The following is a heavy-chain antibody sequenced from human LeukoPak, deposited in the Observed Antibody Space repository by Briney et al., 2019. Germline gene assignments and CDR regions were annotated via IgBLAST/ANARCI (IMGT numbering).Heavy chain of an antibody. CDR3: ARELSEIGGYGMDV. CDR2: IYYSGST. D-gene: IGHD3-10*01. V-gene: IGHV4-31*03. CDR1: GGSISSGGYY. Sequence: SETLSLACTVPGGSISSGGYYWSWIRQHPGKGLEWIGYIYYSGSTYYNPSLKSRVTISVDTSKNQFSLKLSSVTAADTAVYYCARELSEIGGYGMDVWGQGTTVIVSS. J-gene: IGHJ6*02.